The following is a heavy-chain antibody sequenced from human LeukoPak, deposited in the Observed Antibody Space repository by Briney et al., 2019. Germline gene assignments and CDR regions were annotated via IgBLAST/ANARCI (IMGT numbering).Heavy chain of an antibody. CDR1: GFTFSSYG. V-gene: IGHV3-33*06. CDR2: IWYDGSNK. CDR3: AKDGATGRSDWYNWFDP. D-gene: IGHD3-10*01. Sequence: PGGSLRLSCAASGFTFSSYGMHWVRQAPGKGLEWVAVIWYDGSNKYYADSVKGRFTISRDNSKNTLYLQMNSLRAEDTAVYYCAKDGATGRSDWYNWFDPWGQGTLVTVSS. J-gene: IGHJ5*02.